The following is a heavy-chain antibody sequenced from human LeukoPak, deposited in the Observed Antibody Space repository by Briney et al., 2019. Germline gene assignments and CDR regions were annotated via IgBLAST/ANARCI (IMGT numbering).Heavy chain of an antibody. CDR2: IYTSGST. D-gene: IGHD1-26*01. V-gene: IGHV4-61*02. CDR3: ARGLLRLYFDY. Sequence: SETLSLTCTVSGGSISSGSYYWSWIRQPAGKGLEWIGRIYTSGSTNYNPSLKSRVTISVDTSKNQFSLKLSSVTAADTAVYYCARGLLRLYFDYWGQGTLVTVSS. CDR1: GGSISSGSYY. J-gene: IGHJ4*02.